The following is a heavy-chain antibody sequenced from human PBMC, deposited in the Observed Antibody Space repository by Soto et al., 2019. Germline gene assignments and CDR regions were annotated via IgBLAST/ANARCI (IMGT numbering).Heavy chain of an antibody. V-gene: IGHV4-34*01. CDR2: INHSGST. J-gene: IGHJ4*02. CDR3: ARGPYCGGDCYSADY. D-gene: IGHD2-21*01. Sequence: SETLSLTCAVYGGSFSGYYWSWIRQPPGKGLEWIGEINHSGSTNYNPSLKSRVTISVDTSKNQFSLKLSSVTAADTAVYYCARGPYCGGDCYSADYWGQGTLVTVSS. CDR1: GGSFSGYY.